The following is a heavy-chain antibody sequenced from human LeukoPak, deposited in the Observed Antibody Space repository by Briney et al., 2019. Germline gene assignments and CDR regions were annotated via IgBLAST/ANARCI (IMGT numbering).Heavy chain of an antibody. CDR1: GGSFSGYY. D-gene: IGHD2-2*01. Sequence: SETLSLTCAVYGGSFSGYYWSWIRQPPGKGLEWIGEINHSGSTNYNPSLKSRVTISVDTSKNQFSLKLSSVTAADTAVYCCARGYMKVVVPALGMDVWGQGTTVTVSS. CDR3: ARGYMKVVVPALGMDV. CDR2: INHSGST. J-gene: IGHJ6*02. V-gene: IGHV4-34*01.